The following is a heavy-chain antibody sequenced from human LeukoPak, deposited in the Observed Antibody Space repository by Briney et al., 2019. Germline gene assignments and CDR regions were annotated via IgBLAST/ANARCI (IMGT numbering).Heavy chain of an antibody. CDR3: ARAYQRLGELSLPDY. V-gene: IGHV7-4-1*02. D-gene: IGHD3-16*02. CDR2: IHPSTGNP. J-gene: IGHJ4*02. CDR1: GYTFTGYY. Sequence: ASVKVSCKASGYTFTGYYMHWVRQAPGQGLEWMGWIHPSTGNPTYAQDFTGRFVFSLDTSVSTTYLQISSLKAEDTAVYYCARAYQRLGELSLPDYWGQGTLVTVSS.